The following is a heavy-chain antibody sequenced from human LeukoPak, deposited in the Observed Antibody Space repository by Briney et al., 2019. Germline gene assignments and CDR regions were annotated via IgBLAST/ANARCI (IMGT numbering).Heavy chain of an antibody. J-gene: IGHJ4*02. V-gene: IGHV3-21*01. Sequence: AGSLRLSCAASGFTFSSYSMNWVRQAPGKGLEWVSSISSSSSYIYYADSVKGRFTISRDNAKNSLYLQMNSLRAGDTAVYYCARNITIFGVDHFDYWGQGTLVTVSS. D-gene: IGHD3-3*01. CDR2: ISSSSSYI. CDR1: GFTFSSYS. CDR3: ARNITIFGVDHFDY.